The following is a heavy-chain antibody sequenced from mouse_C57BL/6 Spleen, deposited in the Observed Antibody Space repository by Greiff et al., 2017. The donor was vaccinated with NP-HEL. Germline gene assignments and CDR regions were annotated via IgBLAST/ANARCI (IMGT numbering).Heavy chain of an antibody. D-gene: IGHD1-1*01. CDR3: ARSDYYSYYFDY. CDR2: IHPNSGST. V-gene: IGHV1-64*01. J-gene: IGHJ2*01. Sequence: VQLQQPGAELVKPGASVKLSCKASGYTFTSYWMHWVKQRPGQGLEWIGMIHPNSGSTNYNEKFKSKATLTVDKSSSTAYMQLSSLTSEDSAVYYCARSDYYSYYFDYWGQGTTLTVSS. CDR1: GYTFTSYW.